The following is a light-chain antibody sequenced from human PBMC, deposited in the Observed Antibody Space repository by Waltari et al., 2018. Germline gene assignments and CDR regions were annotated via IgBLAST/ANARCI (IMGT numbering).Light chain of an antibody. CDR3: QQYDNLPYT. CDR1: QDISNY. V-gene: IGKV1-33*01. J-gene: IGKJ2*01. Sequence: DIQMTQSPSSLSASVGDRVTITCQASQDISNYLNWYQQKPGKAPKLLLYDASTLETWVPAMFSGIGSGTDVTFTISSLQPEDIATYYCQQYDNLPYTFGQGTKLEIK. CDR2: DAS.